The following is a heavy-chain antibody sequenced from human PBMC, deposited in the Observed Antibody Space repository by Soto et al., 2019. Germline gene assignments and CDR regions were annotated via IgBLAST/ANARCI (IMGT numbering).Heavy chain of an antibody. J-gene: IGHJ4*02. D-gene: IGHD6-19*01. CDR3: AREIAVAGTPFDY. Sequence: QVQLQESGPGLVKPSQTLSLTCTVSGGSISSGGYYWSWIRQHPGKGLEWIGYIYYSGSTSYNPSLKSRVTISVETSKNQFSLKLSSVTAADTAVYYCAREIAVAGTPFDYWGQGTLVTVSS. CDR1: GGSISSGGYY. CDR2: IYYSGST. V-gene: IGHV4-31*03.